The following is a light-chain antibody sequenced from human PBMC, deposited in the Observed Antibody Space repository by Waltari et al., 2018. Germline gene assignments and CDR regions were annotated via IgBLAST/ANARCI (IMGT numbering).Light chain of an antibody. Sequence: DIQMTQSPSSLSASIGDRVTITCQASQDITNYLNWYQQKPGKPPKVLIYDASSLETGVPSRFSGSGSGTDFTFTINSLQPEDIATYYCQQYDDLPFTFGPGTKVGIK. CDR1: QDITNY. V-gene: IGKV1-33*01. J-gene: IGKJ3*01. CDR3: QQYDDLPFT. CDR2: DAS.